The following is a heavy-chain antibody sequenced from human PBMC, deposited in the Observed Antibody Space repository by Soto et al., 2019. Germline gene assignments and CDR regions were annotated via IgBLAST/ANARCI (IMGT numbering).Heavy chain of an antibody. D-gene: IGHD3-10*01. CDR1: GFTFSSYA. J-gene: IGHJ6*02. Sequence: QVQLVESGGGVVQPGRSLRLSCAASGFTFSSYAMHWVRQAPGKGLEWVAVISYDGSNKYYADSVKGRFTISRDNSKNTLYLQMNSLRAEDTAVYYCARDKYYYGSGSQTYYGMDVWGQGTTVTVSS. V-gene: IGHV3-30-3*01. CDR2: ISYDGSNK. CDR3: ARDKYYYGSGSQTYYGMDV.